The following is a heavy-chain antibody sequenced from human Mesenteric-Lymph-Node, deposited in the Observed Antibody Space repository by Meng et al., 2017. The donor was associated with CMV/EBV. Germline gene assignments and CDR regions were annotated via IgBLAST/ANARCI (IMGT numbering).Heavy chain of an antibody. V-gene: IGHV3-30*04. J-gene: IGHJ4*02. CDR2: ISYDGKNK. Sequence: CAASGFTFRSYGMHWVRQAPGKGLEWVAVISYDGKNKYYADSVKGRFIISRDNSKNTLYLEMNSLRPEDTAVYYCERGIGVYNFYFDYWGQGTLVTVSS. CDR1: GFTFRSYG. D-gene: IGHD5-24*01. CDR3: ERGIGVYNFYFDY.